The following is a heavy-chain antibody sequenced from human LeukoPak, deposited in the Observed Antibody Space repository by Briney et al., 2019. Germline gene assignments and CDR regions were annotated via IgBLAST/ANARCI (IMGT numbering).Heavy chain of an antibody. CDR3: ARDIDDYCSSTSCYSADY. D-gene: IGHD2-2*01. CDR1: GYTFTSYG. J-gene: IGHJ4*02. Sequence: ASVKVSCKASGYTFTSYGISWVRQAPGHGLEWMGWLSPYNGNTNYAQKLQGRVTMTTDTSTSTAYMELRSLRSDDTAVYYCARDIDDYCSSTSCYSADYWGQGTLVTVSS. V-gene: IGHV1-18*01. CDR2: LSPYNGNT.